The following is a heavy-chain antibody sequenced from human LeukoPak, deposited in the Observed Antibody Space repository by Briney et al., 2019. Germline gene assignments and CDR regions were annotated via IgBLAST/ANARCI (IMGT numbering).Heavy chain of an antibody. CDR2: ISSSSSYI. J-gene: IGHJ4*02. CDR1: GFTFSSYS. Sequence: GGSLRLSCAASGFTFSSYSMNWVRQTPGKGLEWVSSISSSSSYIYYADSVKGRFTISRDNAKNSLYLQMNSLRAEDTAVYYCARSGTAMVYDYWGQGTLVTVSS. CDR3: ARSGTAMVYDY. V-gene: IGHV3-21*01. D-gene: IGHD5-18*01.